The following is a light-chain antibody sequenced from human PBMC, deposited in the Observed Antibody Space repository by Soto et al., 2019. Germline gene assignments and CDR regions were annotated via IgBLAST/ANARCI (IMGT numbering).Light chain of an antibody. J-gene: IGKJ2*01. V-gene: IGKV3-20*01. Sequence: EIVLTQAPGTLSLSPGERVTLSCRASQSVSSSYLAWYQQKPGQAPRLLIYGASSRATGIPDRFSGSGSGTDFTLTISRLEPEDFAVYYCQQYGSSPSPFGQGTNLEIK. CDR3: QQYGSSPSP. CDR1: QSVSSSY. CDR2: GAS.